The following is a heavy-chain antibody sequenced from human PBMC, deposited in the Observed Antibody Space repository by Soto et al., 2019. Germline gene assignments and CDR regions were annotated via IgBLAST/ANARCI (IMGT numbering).Heavy chain of an antibody. CDR3: ARDAGNIVAVFGPSTNWYDP. D-gene: IGHD6-13*01. Sequence: AVKVSCKYSGYTFTGYYMHWVRQAPGQGLEWMGWINPNSGGTSYAQKFQGRFTMTRDTSISTSYMELSSLRCGDTAVYYCARDAGNIVAVFGPSTNWYDPWGQGSVDGVSS. CDR2: INPNSGGT. V-gene: IGHV1-2*02. J-gene: IGHJ5*02. CDR1: GYTFTGYY.